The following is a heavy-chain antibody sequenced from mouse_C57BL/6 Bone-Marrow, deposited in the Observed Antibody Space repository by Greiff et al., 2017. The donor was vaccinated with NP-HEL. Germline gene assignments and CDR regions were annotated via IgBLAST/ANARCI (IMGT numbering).Heavy chain of an antibody. V-gene: IGHV1-19*01. J-gene: IGHJ1*03. CDR3: ARWYYGSSYNWYFDV. D-gene: IGHD1-1*01. CDR2: INPYNGGT. CDR1: GYTFTDYY. Sequence: DVKLQESGPVLVKPGASVKMSCKASGYTFTDYYMNWVKQSHGKSLEWIGVINPYNGGTSYNQKFKGKATLTVDKSSSTAYMELNRLTSEDSAVYYCARWYYGSSYNWYFDVWGTGTTVTVSS.